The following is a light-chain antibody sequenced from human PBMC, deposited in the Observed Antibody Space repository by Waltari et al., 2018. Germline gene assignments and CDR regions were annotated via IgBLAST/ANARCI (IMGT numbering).Light chain of an antibody. J-gene: IGKJ1*01. CDR1: QSVSRT. CDR3: QKYGTLPAT. CDR2: DAS. V-gene: IGKV3-20*01. Sequence: EIVLTQSPGTLALSPGERATISCRASQSVSRTLAWYQQKPGQAPRLLIYDASTRPTGIPDRFSGSGSGTDFSLTISRLEPEDFAVYYCQKYGTLPATFGQGTKVEIK.